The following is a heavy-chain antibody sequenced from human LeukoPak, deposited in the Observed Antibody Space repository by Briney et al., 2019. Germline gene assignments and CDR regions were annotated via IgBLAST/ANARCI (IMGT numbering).Heavy chain of an antibody. CDR1: GFTFSRFW. CDR2: IKQDGSEK. J-gene: IGHJ4*02. V-gene: IGHV3-7*04. D-gene: IGHD5-12*01. Sequence: GGSLRLSCAASGFTFSRFWMSWVRQAPGKGLEWVANIKQDGSEKYYVDSVKGRFPISRDNAKNSLYLQMNGLRAEDTAVFYCARDGTYTDYDPDFDIWGQGTLVTVSS. CDR3: ARDGTYTDYDPDFDI.